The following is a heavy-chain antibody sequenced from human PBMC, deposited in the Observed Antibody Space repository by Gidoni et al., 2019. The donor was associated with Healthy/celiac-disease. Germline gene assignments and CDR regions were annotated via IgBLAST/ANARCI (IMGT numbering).Heavy chain of an antibody. CDR2: ISSSSSYI. CDR3: ARDSGEDIVVVPAAPTHFDY. CDR1: VFTFSSYS. Sequence: EVQLVESGGGLVKPGGSLRLSCSASVFTFSSYSMTGVRQAPGKGLEWVSSISSSSSYIYYADSVKGRFTISRDNAKNSLYLQMNSLRAEDTAVYYCARDSGEDIVVVPAAPTHFDYWGQGTLVTVSS. V-gene: IGHV3-21*01. D-gene: IGHD2-2*01. J-gene: IGHJ4*02.